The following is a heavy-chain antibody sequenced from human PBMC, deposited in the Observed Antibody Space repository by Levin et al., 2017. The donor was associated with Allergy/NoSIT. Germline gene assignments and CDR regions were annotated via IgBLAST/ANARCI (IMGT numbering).Heavy chain of an antibody. D-gene: IGHD3-16*02. CDR1: GGTFSSYA. Sequence: SVKVSCKASGGTFSSYAISWVRQAPGQGLEWMGGIIPIFGTANYAQKFQGRVTITADESTSTAYMELSSLRSEDTAVYYCARGSYDYVWGSYRYYAFDIWGQGTMVTVSS. CDR3: ARGSYDYVWGSYRYYAFDI. J-gene: IGHJ3*02. CDR2: IIPIFGTA. V-gene: IGHV1-69*13.